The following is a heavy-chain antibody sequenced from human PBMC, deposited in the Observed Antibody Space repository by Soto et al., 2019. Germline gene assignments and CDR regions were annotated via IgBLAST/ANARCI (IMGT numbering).Heavy chain of an antibody. V-gene: IGHV3-53*01. CDR2: IYSSGST. D-gene: IGHD3-3*01. J-gene: IGHJ6*02. CDR1: GFTVSNNY. Sequence: PWWSLRLSCSASGFTVSNNYMSWFRQAPGKGLEWVSIIYSSGSTYYADSVKGRFTISRDNSKNTLYLQMNSLRAEDTAVYYCAKDLGYDFWSGSSGMDVWGQGTTVTVSS. CDR3: AKDLGYDFWSGSSGMDV.